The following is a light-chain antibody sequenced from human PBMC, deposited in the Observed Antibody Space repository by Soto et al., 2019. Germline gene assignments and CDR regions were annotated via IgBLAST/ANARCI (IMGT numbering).Light chain of an antibody. Sequence: EIVMTQSPATLSVSPGERATLSSRASQSVSSNLAWYQQKPGQAPRLLIYGASTRATGIPARFSGSGSGTEFTLTISSLQSEDFAVYYCQPYNNWPGTFGQGTKVEIK. CDR3: QPYNNWPGT. J-gene: IGKJ1*01. CDR1: QSVSSN. V-gene: IGKV3-15*01. CDR2: GAS.